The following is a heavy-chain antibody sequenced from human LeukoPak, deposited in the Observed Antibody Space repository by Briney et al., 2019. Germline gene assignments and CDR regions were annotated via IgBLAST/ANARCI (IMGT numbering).Heavy chain of an antibody. V-gene: IGHV3-23*01. J-gene: IGHJ5*02. CDR3: AKTQGYYDA. CDR1: GFTFSSYA. Sequence: PGGSLRLSCAASGFTFSSYAMSWVRQAPGKGLEWVSGILDSGYSTYYANSVKGRFTISRDNSNNTLYLQMNSLRAEDTAVYYCAKTQGYYDAWGQGALVTVSS. CDR2: ILDSGYST. D-gene: IGHD2-15*01.